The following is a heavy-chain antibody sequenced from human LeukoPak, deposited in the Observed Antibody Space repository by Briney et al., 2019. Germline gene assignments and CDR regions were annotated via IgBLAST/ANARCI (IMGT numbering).Heavy chain of an antibody. Sequence: GGSLRLSCAASGFTFSSYSMNWVRQAPGKGLAWDSYISSSSSTIYYADSVKGRFTISRDNAKNSLYLQMNSLRAEDTAVYYCAREITRFGPNPAFDYWGQGTLVTVSS. J-gene: IGHJ4*02. V-gene: IGHV3-48*04. CDR1: GFTFSSYS. CDR3: AREITRFGPNPAFDY. CDR2: ISSSSSTI. D-gene: IGHD3-10*01.